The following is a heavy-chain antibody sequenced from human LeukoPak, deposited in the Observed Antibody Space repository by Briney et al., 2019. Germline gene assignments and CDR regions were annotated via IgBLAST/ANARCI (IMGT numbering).Heavy chain of an antibody. D-gene: IGHD2-2*01. CDR2: INPNSGGT. CDR1: GYTFTGYY. Sequence: ASVKVSCKASGYTFTGYYMHWVRQAPGQGLEWMGWINPNSGGTNYAQKFQGRVTMTRDTSISTAYMELSRLRSDDTAVYYCARVPPAAKAFDYWGQGTLVTVSS. V-gene: IGHV1-2*02. CDR3: ARVPPAAKAFDY. J-gene: IGHJ4*02.